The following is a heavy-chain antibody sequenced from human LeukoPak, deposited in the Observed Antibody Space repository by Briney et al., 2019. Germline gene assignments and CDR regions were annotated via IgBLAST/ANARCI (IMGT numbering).Heavy chain of an antibody. J-gene: IGHJ4*02. CDR3: ARGGSRAY. V-gene: IGHV3-33*03. CDR2: IWYDGSNK. Sequence: PGGSLRLSCAASGFTFSSYGMHWVHQAPGKGLEWVAVIWYDGSNKYYVDSVKGRFTISRDNAKNSLYLQMNSLRAEDTAVYYCARGGSRAYWGQGTLVTVSS. D-gene: IGHD3-16*01. CDR1: GFTFSSYG.